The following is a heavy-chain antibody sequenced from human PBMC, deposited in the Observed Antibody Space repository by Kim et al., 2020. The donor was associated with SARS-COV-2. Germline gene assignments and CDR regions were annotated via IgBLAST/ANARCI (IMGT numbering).Heavy chain of an antibody. V-gene: IGHV3-33*05. Sequence: GGSLRLSCAASGFTFSSYGMHWVRQAPGKGLEWVAVISYDGSNKYYADSVKGRFTISRDNSKNTLYLQMNSLRAEDTAVYYCARDIDYWGQGTLVTVSS. J-gene: IGHJ4*02. CDR2: ISYDGSNK. CDR3: ARDIDY. CDR1: GFTFSSYG.